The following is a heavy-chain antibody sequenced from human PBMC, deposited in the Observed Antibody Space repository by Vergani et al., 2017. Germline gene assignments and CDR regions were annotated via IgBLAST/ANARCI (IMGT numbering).Heavy chain of an antibody. V-gene: IGHV4-34*01. D-gene: IGHD3-3*01. CDR1: GGSFSGYY. J-gene: IGHJ6*03. CDR2: INHSGST. CDR3: ARVQELYDFWSSYRVRYYYYMDV. Sequence: QVQLQQWGAGLLKPSETLSLTCAVYGGSFSGYYWSWIRQPPGKGLEWIGEINHSGSTNYNPSLKSRVTISVDTSKNQFSLKLSSVTAADTAVYYCARVQELYDFWSSYRVRYYYYMDVWGKGTTVTVSS.